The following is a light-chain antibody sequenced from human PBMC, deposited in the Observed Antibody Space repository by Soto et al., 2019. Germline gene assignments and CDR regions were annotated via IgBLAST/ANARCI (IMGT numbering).Light chain of an antibody. Sequence: DIVMTQSPLSLPVTPGEPASISCRSSQSLLHSNGYNYLDWYLQKPGQAPQLLIYFGSNRASGVPDRFSGSGAGTDCTLRISRVEAEDVGVYYGMQTLQTPYTFGQGTKLEIK. CDR3: MQTLQTPYT. CDR1: QSLLHSNGYNY. CDR2: FGS. V-gene: IGKV2-28*01. J-gene: IGKJ2*01.